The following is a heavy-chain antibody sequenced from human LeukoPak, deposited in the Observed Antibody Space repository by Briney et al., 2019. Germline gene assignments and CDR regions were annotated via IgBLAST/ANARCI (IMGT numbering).Heavy chain of an antibody. V-gene: IGHV3-21*06. CDR2: IRSNSRGI. Sequence: GGSLRLSCAASGFTFNSYTMNWVRQAPGKGLESVSSIRSNSRGINYADSVKGRFTISRDNDKNTVFLEMNSLRAEDTAVYYCARDGASIDDQYYGLNVWGQGTTVTVSS. CDR1: GFTFNSYT. D-gene: IGHD1-1*01. J-gene: IGHJ6*02. CDR3: ARDGASIDDQYYGLNV.